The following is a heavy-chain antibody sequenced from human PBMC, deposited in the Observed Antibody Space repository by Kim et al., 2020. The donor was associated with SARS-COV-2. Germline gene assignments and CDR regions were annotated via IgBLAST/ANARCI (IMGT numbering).Heavy chain of an antibody. D-gene: IGHD7-27*01. CDR1: GFTFSNYW. CDR3: ATENWGRFDY. V-gene: IGHV3-7*01. Sequence: GGSLRLPCAASGFTFSNYWMSWVRQAPGKGLEWVANINQDGSKKNYVDSVKGRFTISRDNAKNSLYLQVNSLGVEDTAVYYCATENWGRFDYWGQGNPVTV. J-gene: IGHJ4*02. CDR2: INQDGSKK.